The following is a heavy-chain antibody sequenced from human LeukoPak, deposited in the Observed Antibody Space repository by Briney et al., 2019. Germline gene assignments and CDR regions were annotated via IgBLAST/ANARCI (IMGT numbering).Heavy chain of an antibody. Sequence: PGGSLRLSCAASGFTFSSYSMNWVRQAPGKRLEWVSSISSSSSYIYYADSVKGRFTISRDNAKNSLYLQMNSLRAEDTAVYYCARDRGVVVPAAPDAFDIWGQGTMVTVSS. D-gene: IGHD2-2*01. CDR1: GFTFSSYS. CDR2: ISSSSSYI. V-gene: IGHV3-21*01. J-gene: IGHJ3*02. CDR3: ARDRGVVVPAAPDAFDI.